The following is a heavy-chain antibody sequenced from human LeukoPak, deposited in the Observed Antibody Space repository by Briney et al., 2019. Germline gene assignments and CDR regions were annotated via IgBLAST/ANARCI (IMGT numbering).Heavy chain of an antibody. V-gene: IGHV1-18*01. J-gene: IGHJ4*02. CDR1: GYTFTSYG. CDR3: AREGFGEFAYYFDY. D-gene: IGHD3-10*01. CDR2: ISAYNGNT. Sequence: ASVKVSCKASGYTFTSYGISWVRQAPGQGLEWMGLISAYNGNTNYAQKLQGRVTMTTDTSTSTACMELRSLRSDDTAVYYCAREGFGEFAYYFDYWGQGTLVTVSS.